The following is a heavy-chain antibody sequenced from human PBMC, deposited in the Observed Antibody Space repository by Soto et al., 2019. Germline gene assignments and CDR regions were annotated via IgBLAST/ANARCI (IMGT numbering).Heavy chain of an antibody. V-gene: IGHV1-8*01. CDR3: ARLPPDYDFWSGYWPPSDYYGMDV. CDR1: GYTFTSYD. D-gene: IGHD3-3*01. Sequence: GASVKVSCKASGYTFTSYDINWVRQATGQGLEWMGWMNPNSGNTGYAQKFQGRVTMTRNTSISTAYMELSSLRSEDTAVYYCARLPPDYDFWSGYWPPSDYYGMDVWGQGTTVTVSS. CDR2: MNPNSGNT. J-gene: IGHJ6*02.